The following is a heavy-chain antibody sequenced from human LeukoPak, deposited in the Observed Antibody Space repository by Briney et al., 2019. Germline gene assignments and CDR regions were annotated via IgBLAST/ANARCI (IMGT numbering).Heavy chain of an antibody. CDR3: ARRRSGSSSEFDP. D-gene: IGHD6-6*01. CDR2: IYYSGST. J-gene: IGHJ5*02. Sequence: SETLSLTCTVSGGSISSDYWTWIRQPPGKGLEWIGYIYYSGSTNYNPSLRSRVTISVDTSKNQFSLKLTSVTAAYTAVYYCARRRSGSSSEFDPWGQGTLVTVSS. V-gene: IGHV4-59*08. CDR1: GGSISSDY.